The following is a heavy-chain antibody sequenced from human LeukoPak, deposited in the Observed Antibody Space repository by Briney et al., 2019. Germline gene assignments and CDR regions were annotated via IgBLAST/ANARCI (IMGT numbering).Heavy chain of an antibody. V-gene: IGHV1-2*02. J-gene: IGHJ5*02. Sequence: ASVKVSCKASGYTFTGYYMHWVRQAPGQGLEWMGWINPNSGGTNYAQKFQGRVTMTRDTSISTAYMELSRLRSDDTAVYYCARDRRIAAPNWFDPWGQGTLVTVSS. D-gene: IGHD6-13*01. CDR3: ARDRRIAAPNWFDP. CDR2: INPNSGGT. CDR1: GYTFTGYY.